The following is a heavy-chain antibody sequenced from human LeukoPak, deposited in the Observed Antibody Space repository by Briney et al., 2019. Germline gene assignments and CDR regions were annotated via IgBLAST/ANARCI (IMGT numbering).Heavy chain of an antibody. D-gene: IGHD6-13*01. CDR1: GFTVSSNY. J-gene: IGHJ3*02. CDR2: IYSGGST. CDR3: ARDLHEQQLPIDDAFDI. V-gene: IGHV3-66*02. Sequence: GGSLRLSCAASGFTVSSNYMSWVRQAPGKGLEWVSVIYSGGSTYYADSVKGRFTISRDNSKNTLYLQMNSLRAEDTAVYYCARDLHEQQLPIDDAFDIWGQGTMVTVSS.